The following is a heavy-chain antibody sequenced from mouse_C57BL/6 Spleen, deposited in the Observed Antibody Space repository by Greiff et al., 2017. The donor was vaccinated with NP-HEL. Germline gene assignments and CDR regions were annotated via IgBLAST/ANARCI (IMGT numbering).Heavy chain of an antibody. CDR3: ARHGPGSSYWYFDV. J-gene: IGHJ1*03. D-gene: IGHD1-1*01. V-gene: IGHV5-12*01. CDR2: ISNGGGST. Sequence: EVKVVESGGGLVQPGGSLKLSCAASGFTFSDYYMYWVRQTPEKRLEWVAYISNGGGSTYYPDTVKGRFTISRDNAKNTLYLQMSRLKSEDTAMYYCARHGPGSSYWYFDVWGTGTTVTVSS. CDR1: GFTFSDYY.